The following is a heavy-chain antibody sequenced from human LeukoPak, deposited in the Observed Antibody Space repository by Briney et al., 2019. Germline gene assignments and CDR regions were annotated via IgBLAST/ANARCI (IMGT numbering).Heavy chain of an antibody. J-gene: IGHJ4*02. D-gene: IGHD6-13*01. CDR3: ARGVVAAAGRTFDF. CDR2: IYNSGST. V-gene: IGHV4-59*01. CDR1: GGSISSYY. Sequence: SETLSLTCTVSGGSISSYYWSWIRQPPGKGLKWIGYIYNSGSTNYNPSLKSRVTISLDSSKNRFSLKLSSVTAADTAVYYCARGVVAAAGRTFDFWGQGTLVTVSS.